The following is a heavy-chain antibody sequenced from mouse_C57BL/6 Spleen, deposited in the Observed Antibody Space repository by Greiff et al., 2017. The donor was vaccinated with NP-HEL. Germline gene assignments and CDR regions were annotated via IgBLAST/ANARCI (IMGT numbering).Heavy chain of an antibody. V-gene: IGHV5-16*01. D-gene: IGHD1-1*01. CDR3: ARGGHYYGSSYGYFDV. CDR2: INYDGSST. Sequence: EVKLEESEGGLVQPGSSMKLSCTASGFTFSDYYMAWVRQVPEKGLEWVANINYDGSSTYYLDSLKSRFIISRDNAKNLLYLQMSSLKSEDTATYYCARGGHYYGSSYGYFDVWGTGTTVTVSS. J-gene: IGHJ1*03. CDR1: GFTFSDYY.